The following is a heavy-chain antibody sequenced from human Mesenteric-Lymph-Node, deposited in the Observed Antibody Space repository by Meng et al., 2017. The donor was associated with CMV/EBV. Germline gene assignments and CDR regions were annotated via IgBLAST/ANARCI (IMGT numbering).Heavy chain of an antibody. Sequence: ASFLVFCYASSYTFTGYYMHCLRHAPAQGREWMGWINPNSGGTNYAQKFQGRVTMTRDTSISTAYMELSKLRSNDTAVYYCSREDIVVVPAAMKPDGNNGEYYYGMDVWGQGTTVTVSS. CDR1: SYTFTGYY. CDR3: SREDIVVVPAAMKPDGNNGEYYYGMDV. D-gene: IGHD2-2*01. CDR2: INPNSGGT. V-gene: IGHV1-2*02. J-gene: IGHJ6*02.